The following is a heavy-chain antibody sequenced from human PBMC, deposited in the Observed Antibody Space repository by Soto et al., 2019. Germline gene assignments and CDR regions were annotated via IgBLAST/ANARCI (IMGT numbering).Heavy chain of an antibody. CDR3: ASSAEFRHSAWLAPECGFAP. Sequence: PSETLSLTCAVYGGSFSGYYWSWIRRPPGEGLDCIGEIKHSGSTNYNPSLKSRVTISVDTSKNQFSLKVGSVTAADTAVYYCASSAEFRHSAWLAPECGFAPWAQGTLATVPS. D-gene: IGHD5-12*01. CDR2: IKHSGST. V-gene: IGHV4-34*01. CDR1: GGSFSGYY. J-gene: IGHJ5*02.